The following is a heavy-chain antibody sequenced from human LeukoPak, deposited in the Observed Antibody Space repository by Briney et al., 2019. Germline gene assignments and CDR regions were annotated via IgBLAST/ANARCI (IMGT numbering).Heavy chain of an antibody. V-gene: IGHV3-21*01. D-gene: IGHD2-15*01. CDR1: RFTFSSYG. J-gene: IGHJ6*02. Sequence: GGSLRLSCVDSRFTFSSYGMNLVRQAPGKGREWVSSISTSTIYIYYADSVKGRFTISRDNAKNSLYLQMNSLRAEDTAVYYCARLAVVAATEDPYYYKYGMDVWGQGTTVTVSS. CDR2: ISTSTIYI. CDR3: ARLAVVAATEDPYYYKYGMDV.